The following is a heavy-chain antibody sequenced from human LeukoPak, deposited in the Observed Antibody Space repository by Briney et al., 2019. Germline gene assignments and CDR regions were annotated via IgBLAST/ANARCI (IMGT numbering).Heavy chain of an antibody. V-gene: IGHV3-48*03. CDR3: ARGRSSMAARYFDC. CDR1: GFTFSSYE. D-gene: IGHD6-6*01. J-gene: IGHJ4*02. CDR2: ISSSGTTI. Sequence: PGGSLRLSCAASGFTFSSYEMNWVRQAPGKGLEWVSYISSSGTTIYYADSVKGRFTISRDHAKNSLSLHMTSLRAEDAAVYYCARGRSSMAARYFDCWGQGTLVTVSS.